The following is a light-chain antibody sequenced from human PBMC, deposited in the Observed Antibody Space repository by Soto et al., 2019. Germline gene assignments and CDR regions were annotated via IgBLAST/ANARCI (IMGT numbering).Light chain of an antibody. CDR2: DAS. Sequence: DIQMTQSPSTLSASVGDRVTITCRASQSISSWLAWYQQKPGKAPKLLIYDASSLESGVPSRFSGSGSGTEFTLTITSLQSEDFAVYYCQQFHNWPRTFGQGTKVDI. J-gene: IGKJ1*01. CDR3: QQFHNWPRT. CDR1: QSISSW. V-gene: IGKV1-5*01.